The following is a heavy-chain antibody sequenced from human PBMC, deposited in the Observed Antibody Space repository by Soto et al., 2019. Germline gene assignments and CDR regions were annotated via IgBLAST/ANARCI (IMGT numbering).Heavy chain of an antibody. D-gene: IGHD6-19*01. CDR1: GYTFTSYG. CDR3: ARDRFSGSGWHYGY. CDR2: ISAYNGNT. Sequence: ASVEVSCKXSGYTFTSYGISWVRQAPGQGLEWMGWISAYNGNTNYAQKVQGRVTMTTDTSMSTAYMELRSLRSDDTAVYYCARDRFSGSGWHYGYWGQGTLVTSPQ. V-gene: IGHV1-18*04. J-gene: IGHJ4*02.